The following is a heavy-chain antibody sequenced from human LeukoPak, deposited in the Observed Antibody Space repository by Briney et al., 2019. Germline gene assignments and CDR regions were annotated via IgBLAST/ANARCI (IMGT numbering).Heavy chain of an antibody. Sequence: GASVKVSCKASGYTFTSYGISWVRQAPGQGLEWMGWISAYNGNTNYAQKLQGRVTMTRDMSTSTVYMELSSLRSEDTAVYYCARDDYGGNPNDYWGQGTLVTVSS. CDR2: ISAYNGNT. CDR1: GYTFTSYG. D-gene: IGHD4-23*01. V-gene: IGHV1-18*01. J-gene: IGHJ4*02. CDR3: ARDDYGGNPNDY.